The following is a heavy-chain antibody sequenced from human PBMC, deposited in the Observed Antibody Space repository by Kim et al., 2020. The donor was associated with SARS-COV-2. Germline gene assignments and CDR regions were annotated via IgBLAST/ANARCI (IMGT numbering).Heavy chain of an antibody. CDR3: ARDLGVVVVAATGQGFDY. CDR2: IKQDGSEK. D-gene: IGHD2-15*01. Sequence: GGSLRLSCAASGFTFSSYWMSWVRQAPGKGLEWVANIKQDGSEKYYVDSVKGRFAISRDNAKNSLYLQMNSLRAEDTAVYYCARDLGVVVVAATGQGFDYWGQGTLVTVSS. J-gene: IGHJ4*02. CDR1: GFTFSSYW. V-gene: IGHV3-7*03.